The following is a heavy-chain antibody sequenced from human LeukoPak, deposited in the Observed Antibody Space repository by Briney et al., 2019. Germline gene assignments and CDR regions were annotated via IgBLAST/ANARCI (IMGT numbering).Heavy chain of an antibody. Sequence: SETLSLTCAVYGGSFSGYYWSWIRQPPGKELEWIGEINHSGSTNYNPSLKSRVTISVDTSKNQFSLKLSSVTAADTAVYYCARGLLQWLAYFDYWGRGTLVTVSS. CDR2: INHSGST. J-gene: IGHJ4*02. CDR3: ARGLLQWLAYFDY. V-gene: IGHV4-34*01. CDR1: GGSFSGYY. D-gene: IGHD6-19*01.